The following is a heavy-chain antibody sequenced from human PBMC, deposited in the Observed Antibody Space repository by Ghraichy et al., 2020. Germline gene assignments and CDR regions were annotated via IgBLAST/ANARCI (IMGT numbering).Heavy chain of an antibody. D-gene: IGHD3-22*01. CDR2: ISSGSTTI. Sequence: GGSLRLSCAASGFTFSEYSMNWVRQAPGKGPEWISYISSGSTTIYYADSVKGRFTISRDNAKESLYLQMNSLRDEDTAVYYCARFHNSRERFDGSVYWGQRNLVTVTS. CDR3: ARFHNSRERFDGSVY. J-gene: IGHJ4*02. CDR1: GFTFSEYS. V-gene: IGHV3-48*02.